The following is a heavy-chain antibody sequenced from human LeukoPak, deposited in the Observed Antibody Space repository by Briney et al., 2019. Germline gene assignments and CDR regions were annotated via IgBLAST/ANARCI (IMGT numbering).Heavy chain of an antibody. J-gene: IGHJ3*02. V-gene: IGHV4-39*07. D-gene: IGHD3-10*01. CDR3: ARSLRGGFGEPPFYDPFDI. CDR1: GGSISSSSYY. CDR2: IYYSGST. Sequence: SETLSLTCTVSGGSISSSSYYGGWIRQPPGKGLEWIGSIYYSGSTYYNPSLKSRVTISVDTSKNQFSLKLSSVTAADTAVYYCARSLRGGFGEPPFYDPFDIWGQGTMVTVSS.